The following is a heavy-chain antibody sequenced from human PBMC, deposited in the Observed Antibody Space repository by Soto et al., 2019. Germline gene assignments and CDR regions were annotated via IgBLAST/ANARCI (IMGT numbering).Heavy chain of an antibody. V-gene: IGHV4-39*01. CDR2: IYYSGST. CDR1: GGSISSSSYY. CDR3: ARTDSGYDLYYYYYMDV. J-gene: IGHJ6*03. D-gene: IGHD5-12*01. Sequence: SETLSLTCTVSGGSISSSSYYWGWIRQPPGKGLEWIGSIYYSGSTYYNPSLKSRVTISVDTSKNQFSLKLSSVTAADTAVYYCARTDSGYDLYYYYYMDVWGKGTTVTVSS.